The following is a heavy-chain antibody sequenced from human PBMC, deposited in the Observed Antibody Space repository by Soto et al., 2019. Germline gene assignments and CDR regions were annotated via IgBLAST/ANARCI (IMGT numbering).Heavy chain of an antibody. D-gene: IGHD6-19*01. J-gene: IGHJ5*02. CDR3: ARLVITVAGTARFDP. V-gene: IGHV2-70*11. Sequence: GSGPTLVNPTQTLTLTCTFSGFSLSTSGMCVSWIRQPPGKALEWLARIDWDDDKYYSTSLKTRLTISKDTSKNQVVLTMTNMDPVDTATYYCARLVITVAGTARFDPWGQGTLVTVSS. CDR2: IDWDDDK. CDR1: GFSLSTSGMC.